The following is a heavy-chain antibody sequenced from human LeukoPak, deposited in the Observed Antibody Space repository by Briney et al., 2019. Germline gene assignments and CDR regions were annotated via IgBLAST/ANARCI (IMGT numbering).Heavy chain of an antibody. D-gene: IGHD3-22*01. CDR2: IYTSGST. Sequence: SETLSLTCTVSGGSISSYYWSWIRPPAGKGLEWIGRIYTSGSTNYNPSLKSRVTMSVDTSKNQFSLKLSSVTAADTAVYYCGRDAYDSSGLLRFLWFDPWGQGTLVTVSS. J-gene: IGHJ5*02. V-gene: IGHV4-4*07. CDR1: GGSISSYY. CDR3: GRDAYDSSGLLRFLWFDP.